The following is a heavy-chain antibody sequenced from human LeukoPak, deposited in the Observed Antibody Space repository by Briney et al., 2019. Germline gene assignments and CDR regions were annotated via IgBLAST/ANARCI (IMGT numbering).Heavy chain of an antibody. J-gene: IGHJ6*03. Sequence: ASVKVSCKASGYTFTSYDINWVRQATGQGLEWMGWMNPNSGNTGYAQKFQGRVTMTRNTSISTAYMELSSLRSEDTAVYYCARVRLYYYYMDVWGKGTTVTVSS. CDR2: MNPNSGNT. CDR3: ARVRLYYYYMDV. V-gene: IGHV1-8*01. CDR1: GYTFTSYD.